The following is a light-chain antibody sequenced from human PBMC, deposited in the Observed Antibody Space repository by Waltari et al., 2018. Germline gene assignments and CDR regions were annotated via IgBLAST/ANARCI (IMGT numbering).Light chain of an antibody. V-gene: IGKV3-20*01. CDR3: QQYSSPPNS. CDR2: DVS. Sequence: EIVLTQSPGTLSLSPGERATLSCRASQSVTSTYLAWYQQKPGQAPRLLIYDVSSRATGIPDRFSGSGSGTDFTLTISRLEPEDFAVYFCQQYSSPPNSCGQGTKLEIK. J-gene: IGKJ2*03. CDR1: QSVTSTY.